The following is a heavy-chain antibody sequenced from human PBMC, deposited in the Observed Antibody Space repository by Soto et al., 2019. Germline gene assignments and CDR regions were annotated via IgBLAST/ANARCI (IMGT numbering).Heavy chain of an antibody. D-gene: IGHD4-4*01. Sequence: SETLSLTCAVYGGSFSGYYWSWIRQPPGKGLEWIGEINHSGSTNYNPSLKSRVTISVDTSKNQFSLKLSSVTAADTAVYYCARGLSTVSPYYYYYGMDVWGQGTTVTVSS. CDR3: ARGLSTVSPYYYYYGMDV. V-gene: IGHV4-34*01. J-gene: IGHJ6*02. CDR2: INHSGST. CDR1: GGSFSGYY.